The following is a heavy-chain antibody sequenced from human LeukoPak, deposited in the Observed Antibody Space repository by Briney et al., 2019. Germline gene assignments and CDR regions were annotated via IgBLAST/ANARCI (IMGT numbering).Heavy chain of an antibody. Sequence: GGSLRLSCAASGFTFSAYWMTWVRQAPGKGLEWQANINEGANVKFYVDSVKGRFIISRDNTKNSLYLQMSILRAEDTALYYCARVGKNGWDFDHWGQGTLVTVSS. CDR3: ARVGKNGWDFDH. V-gene: IGHV3-7*01. CDR1: GFTFSAYW. CDR2: INEGANVK. J-gene: IGHJ4*02. D-gene: IGHD6-19*01.